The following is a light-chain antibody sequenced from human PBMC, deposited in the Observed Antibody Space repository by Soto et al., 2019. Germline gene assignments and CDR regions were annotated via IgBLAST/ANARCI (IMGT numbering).Light chain of an antibody. J-gene: IGLJ3*02. CDR1: SSNIGAGYD. V-gene: IGLV1-40*01. CDR3: QSYDSSLRV. Sequence: QPVLTQPPSVSGAPGQRVTISCTGSSSNIGAGYDVHWYQQLPGTAPKLLIYRNSNRPSGVADRFSGSRSGASASLTITGLQAEDEADYYCQSYDSSLRVFGGGTKLTVL. CDR2: RNS.